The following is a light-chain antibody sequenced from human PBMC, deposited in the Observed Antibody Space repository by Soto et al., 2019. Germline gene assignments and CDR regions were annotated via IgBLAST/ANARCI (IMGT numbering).Light chain of an antibody. J-gene: IGKJ2*01. Sequence: ESMLTQSPGTLSLSPGERATLSCRASQSASTRYLAWYQQKPGQAPRLLIYGASIRATGIPDRFSGSGSGTDFTLTISRLEPEDFAVYYWHQFGSSPPAFTFGQGTKLEI. CDR1: QSASTRY. V-gene: IGKV3-20*01. CDR3: HQFGSSPPAFT. CDR2: GAS.